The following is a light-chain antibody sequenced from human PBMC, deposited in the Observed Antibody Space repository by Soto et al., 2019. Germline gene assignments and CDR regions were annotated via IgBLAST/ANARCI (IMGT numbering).Light chain of an antibody. Sequence: QPVLTQPPSVSGAPGQRITISCTGSSSNIGAGYDVHWYQQFPGTAPKLLIYAYTNRPSGVPDRFSGSKSGTSASLAITGLQAGDEADYHCQSYDSSLSGRVFGTGTKVTVL. CDR3: QSYDSSLSGRV. J-gene: IGLJ1*01. CDR1: SSNIGAGYD. V-gene: IGLV1-40*01. CDR2: AYT.